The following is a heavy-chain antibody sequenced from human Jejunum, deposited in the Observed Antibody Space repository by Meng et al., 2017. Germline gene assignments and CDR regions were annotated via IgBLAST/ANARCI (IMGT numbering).Heavy chain of an antibody. CDR3: AKETAATGIPLFDS. CDR1: GFTFSNYA. D-gene: IGHD6-13*01. V-gene: IGHV3-23*01. J-gene: IGHJ4*02. Sequence: GESLKISCAASGFTFSNYAMSWVRQAPGKRLEWVSGIRGNGARTYYADSVRGRFTISRDNSKNTVDLQMSSLRAEDTAVYYCAKETAATGIPLFDSWGQGTLVTGSS. CDR2: IRGNGART.